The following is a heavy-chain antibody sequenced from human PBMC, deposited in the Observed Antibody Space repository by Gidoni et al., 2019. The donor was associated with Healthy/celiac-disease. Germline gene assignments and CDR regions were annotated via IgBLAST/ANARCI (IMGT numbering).Heavy chain of an antibody. V-gene: IGHV3-23*01. J-gene: IGHJ4*02. D-gene: IGHD1-26*01. CDR1: GFTFRSYA. CDR2: ISGSGGST. CDR3: AKDGPLIVGATGYFDY. Sequence: EVQLLESGGGLVQLGGSLSLSCAASGFTFRSYAMGWVRQAPGKGLEWVSAISGSGGSTYYADSVKGRFTISRDNPKNTLYLQMNSLRAEDTAVYYCAKDGPLIVGATGYFDYWGQGTLVTVSS.